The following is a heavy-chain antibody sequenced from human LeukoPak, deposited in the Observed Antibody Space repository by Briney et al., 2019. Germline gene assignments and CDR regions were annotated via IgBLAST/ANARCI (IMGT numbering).Heavy chain of an antibody. J-gene: IGHJ4*02. V-gene: IGHV4-59*01. D-gene: IGHD6-13*01. CDR1: GGSISRYY. Sequence: SEPLSLLCTVSGGSISRYYWIWIRHPPGKALEWIGYIYYSWSTNHNPSLKSPVTIPVDTSKNQYSMKQSSVTGADTAVYYCASAEPRGSSWYPYWGQGTLVTVSS. CDR3: ASAEPRGSSWYPY. CDR2: IYYSWST.